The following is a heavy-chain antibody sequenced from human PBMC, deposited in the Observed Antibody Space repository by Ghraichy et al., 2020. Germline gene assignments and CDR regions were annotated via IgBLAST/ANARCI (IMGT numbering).Heavy chain of an antibody. CDR1: GGSISSYY. J-gene: IGHJ6*02. D-gene: IGHD3-10*01. CDR2: IYYSGST. CDR3: ARDNKAYYGSGSYGYYYYGMDV. Sequence: SQTLSLTCTVSGGSISSYYWSWIRQPPGKGLEWIGYIYYSGSTNYNPSLKSRVTISVDTSKNQFSLKLSSVTAADTAVYYCARDNKAYYGSGSYGYYYYGMDVWGQGTTVTVSS. V-gene: IGHV4-59*01.